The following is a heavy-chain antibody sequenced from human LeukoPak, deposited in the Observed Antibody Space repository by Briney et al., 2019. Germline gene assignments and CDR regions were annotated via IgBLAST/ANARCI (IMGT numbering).Heavy chain of an antibody. V-gene: IGHV3-64*04. J-gene: IGHJ4*02. CDR2: ISSNGGST. Sequence: GGSLRLSCSASGFTFSSYAMHWVRQAPGKGLEYVSAISSNGGSTYYADSVKGRFTISRDNSKNTLYLQMNSLRAEDTAVYYCAKDRVGGILTGYIDYWGQGTLVTVSS. D-gene: IGHD3-9*01. CDR3: AKDRVGGILTGYIDY. CDR1: GFTFSSYA.